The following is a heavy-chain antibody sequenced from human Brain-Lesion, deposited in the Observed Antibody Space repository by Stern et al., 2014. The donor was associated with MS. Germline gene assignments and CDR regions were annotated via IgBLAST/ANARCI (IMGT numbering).Heavy chain of an antibody. CDR2: IPPTGGA. Sequence: QLQLQESGPGLVKPSQTLSLTCTVSGGSISSGSDYWSWIRQPVGKGLEWIGRIPPTGGAFFTPSPKSRVTISTDTSMNQFSLELNSATAADTAIYYCASGYRIFDYWGQGILVTVSS. CDR3: ASGYRIFDY. V-gene: IGHV4-61*02. J-gene: IGHJ4*02. CDR1: GGSISSGSDY. D-gene: IGHD5-18*01.